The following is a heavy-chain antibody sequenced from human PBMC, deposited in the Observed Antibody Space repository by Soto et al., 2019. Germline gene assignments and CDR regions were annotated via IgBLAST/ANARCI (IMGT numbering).Heavy chain of an antibody. J-gene: IGHJ4*02. Sequence: QVQLVESGGGVVQPGRSLRLSCAAXXXXFSSYXMHWVRQAPGKGLEWVAVIWYDGSNKYYAASVKGRFTISRDHSKNTLYLQMNSLRAEDTAVYYCARDCAGYSSGWYQRGGFDYWGQGTLVTVSS. CDR1: XXXFSSYX. V-gene: IGHV3-33*01. CDR2: IWYDGSNK. D-gene: IGHD6-19*01. CDR3: ARDCAGYSSGWYQRGGFDY.